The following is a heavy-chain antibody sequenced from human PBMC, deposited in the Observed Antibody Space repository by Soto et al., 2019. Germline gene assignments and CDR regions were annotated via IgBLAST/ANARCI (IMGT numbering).Heavy chain of an antibody. CDR3: ARASSGSYYYYGMDV. Sequence: QVQLVESGGGVVQPGRSLRLSCAASGFTFSSYGMHWVRQAPGKGLEWVAVIWYDGSNKYYADSVKGRFTISRDNSKNTLYLQRNSLRAEDTAVYYCARASSGSYYYYGMDVWGQGTTVTVSS. V-gene: IGHV3-33*01. CDR2: IWYDGSNK. D-gene: IGHD1-26*01. CDR1: GFTFSSYG. J-gene: IGHJ6*02.